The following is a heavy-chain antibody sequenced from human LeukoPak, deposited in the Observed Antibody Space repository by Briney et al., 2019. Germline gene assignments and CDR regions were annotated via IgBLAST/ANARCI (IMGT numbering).Heavy chain of an antibody. CDR3: AKGTYYYGSTESTGSWYFDL. D-gene: IGHD3-10*01. Sequence: GGSLRLSCAASGFTFSSYGMHWVRQAPGKGLEWVAVISYGGSNKYYADSVKGRFTISRDNSRNTLYLQMNSMRAEDTAVYYCAKGTYYYGSTESTGSWYFDLWGRGTLVTVSS. J-gene: IGHJ2*01. CDR2: ISYGGSNK. CDR1: GFTFSSYG. V-gene: IGHV3-30*18.